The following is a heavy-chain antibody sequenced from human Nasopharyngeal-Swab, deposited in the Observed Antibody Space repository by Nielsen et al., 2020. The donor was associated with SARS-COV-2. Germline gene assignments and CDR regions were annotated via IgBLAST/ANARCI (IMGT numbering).Heavy chain of an antibody. CDR3: GRAGSYRIDY. CDR2: INSDGRTK. D-gene: IGHD1-14*01. V-gene: IGHV3-74*01. J-gene: IGHJ4*02. CDR1: GFTFSSYW. Sequence: GESLKISCVASGFTFSSYWIQWVRQPPGKGLEWVARINSDGRTKDHADSLQGRFTIARDNAKNEVYLQLNGLRDEDTAVYYCGRAGSYRIDYWGQGTLVTVSS.